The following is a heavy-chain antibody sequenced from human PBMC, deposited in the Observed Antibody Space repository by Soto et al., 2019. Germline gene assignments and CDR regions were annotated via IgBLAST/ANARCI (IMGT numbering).Heavy chain of an antibody. CDR2: ISARGGSS. V-gene: IGHV3-23*01. Sequence: EVQLLESGGGLVQPGGSLRLSCAASGFSFSSYAMVWVRQAPGKGLEWVSVISARGGSSYFADSVKGRFTTSRDNSKNVLSLEMSSQRVDDTATYFCAKGSIEYRAAVDNWGQGTLVLVSS. CDR3: AKGSIEYRAAVDN. D-gene: IGHD3-16*02. CDR1: GFSFSSYA. J-gene: IGHJ4*02.